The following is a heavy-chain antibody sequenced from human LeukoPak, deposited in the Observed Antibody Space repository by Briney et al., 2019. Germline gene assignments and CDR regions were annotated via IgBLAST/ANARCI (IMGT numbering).Heavy chain of an antibody. V-gene: IGHV5-51*01. D-gene: IGHD2-2*01. Sequence: GESLKISCKGSGYSFTSYWIGWVRQMPGKGLEWMGIIYPGDSDTGYSPSFQGQVTISADKSISTAYLQWSSLKASDTAMYYCARRGLGYCSSTSCYPTFDYWGQGTLVTVSS. J-gene: IGHJ4*02. CDR1: GYSFTSYW. CDR2: IYPGDSDT. CDR3: ARRGLGYCSSTSCYPTFDY.